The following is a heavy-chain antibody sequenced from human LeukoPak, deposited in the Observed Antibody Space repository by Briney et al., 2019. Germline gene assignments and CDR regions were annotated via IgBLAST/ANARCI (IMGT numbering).Heavy chain of an antibody. J-gene: IGHJ4*02. CDR2: ISDNEGRT. CDR3: ARHDSLIPY. D-gene: IGHD3-16*01. V-gene: IGHV3-23*01. Sequence: PGGSLRLSCAASGFTFNYYAMSWVRQAPGKGLEWVSSISDNEGRTYYTDSVKGRFTISRDNTKNTVYLQMHNLRADDTAVYFCARHDSLIPYWGQGALVTVSS. CDR1: GFTFNYYA.